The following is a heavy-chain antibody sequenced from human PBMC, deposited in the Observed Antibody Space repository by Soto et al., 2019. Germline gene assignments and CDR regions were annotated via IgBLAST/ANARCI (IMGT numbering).Heavy chain of an antibody. CDR2: INADNGNT. V-gene: IGHV1-3*01. CDR1: GYTFTSYA. Sequence: EASVKVSCKASGYTFTSYAMHWVRQAPGQRLEWKGWINADNGNTKYSQKYQGRVTITRDTSASTAYMELSSLRSDDTAVYYCARDWSGYFDYWGQGTLVTVSS. CDR3: ARDWSGYFDY. J-gene: IGHJ4*02.